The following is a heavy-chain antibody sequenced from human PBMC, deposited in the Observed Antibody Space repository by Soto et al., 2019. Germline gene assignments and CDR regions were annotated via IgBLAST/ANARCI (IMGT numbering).Heavy chain of an antibody. CDR1: GFTFSSYA. D-gene: IGHD1-26*01. Sequence: QVQLVESGGGVVQPGRSLRLSCAASGFTFSSYAMHWVRQAPGKGLEWVAVISYDGSNKYYADSVKGRFTISRDNSKNTLYLQMNSLRAEDTAVYYCARTEVGAKKGFDYWGQGTLVTVSS. CDR2: ISYDGSNK. CDR3: ARTEVGAKKGFDY. V-gene: IGHV3-30-3*01. J-gene: IGHJ4*02.